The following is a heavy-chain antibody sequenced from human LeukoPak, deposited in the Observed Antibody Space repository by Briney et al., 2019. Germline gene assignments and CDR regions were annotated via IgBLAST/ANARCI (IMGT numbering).Heavy chain of an antibody. J-gene: IGHJ3*02. V-gene: IGHV1-24*01. D-gene: IGHD6-19*01. CDR3: ARAKYNSGWYGAFDI. CDR2: FDPEDGET. CDR1: GYTFTGYY. Sequence: ASVKVSCKASGYTFTGYYMHWVRQAPGQGLEWMGGFDPEDGETIYAQKFQGRVTMTEDTSTDTAYMGLSSLRFEDTAVYYCARAKYNSGWYGAFDIWGQGTMVTVSS.